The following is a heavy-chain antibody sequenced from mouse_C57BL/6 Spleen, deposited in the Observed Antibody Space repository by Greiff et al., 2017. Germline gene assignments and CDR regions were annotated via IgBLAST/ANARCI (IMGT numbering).Heavy chain of an antibody. Sequence: QVQLKESGAELARPGASVKLSCKASGYTFTSYGISWVKQRTGQGLEWIGEIYPRSGNTYYNEKFKGKATLTADKSSSTAYMELRSLTSEDSAVYFCARRHYGSSLYYYAMDYWGQGTSVTVSS. CDR1: GYTFTSYG. D-gene: IGHD1-1*01. V-gene: IGHV1-81*01. J-gene: IGHJ4*01. CDR3: ARRHYGSSLYYYAMDY. CDR2: IYPRSGNT.